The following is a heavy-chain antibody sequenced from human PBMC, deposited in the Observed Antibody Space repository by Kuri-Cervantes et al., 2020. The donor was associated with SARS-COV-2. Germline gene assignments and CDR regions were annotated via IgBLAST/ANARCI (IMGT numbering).Heavy chain of an antibody. CDR3: ARDSPAYCSSTSCYFFDY. D-gene: IGHD2-2*01. V-gene: IGHV4-39*07. CDR2: IYYSGST. CDR1: GGPISSSSYY. J-gene: IGHJ4*02. Sequence: ESLKISCTVSGGPISSSSYYWGWLRQPPGKGLEWIGSIYYSGSTYYNPSLKSRVTISVDRSKNQFSLKLSSMIAADTAVYYCARDSPAYCSSTSCYFFDYWGQGTLVTVSS.